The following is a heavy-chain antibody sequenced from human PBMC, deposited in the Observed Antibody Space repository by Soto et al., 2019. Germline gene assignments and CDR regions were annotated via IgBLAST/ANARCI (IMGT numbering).Heavy chain of an antibody. J-gene: IGHJ4*02. CDR2: IYYSGST. D-gene: IGHD4-17*01. CDR1: GGSISSGGYY. V-gene: IGHV4-31*03. CDR3: ARSPEAPVTAFDF. Sequence: SETLSLTCTVSGGSISSGGYYWSWIRQRPGKGLEWIGYIYYSGSTYYNPSLESRVTISVDTSKNQFSLKLSSVTAADTAVYYCARSPEAPVTAFDFWGLGTLVTVSS.